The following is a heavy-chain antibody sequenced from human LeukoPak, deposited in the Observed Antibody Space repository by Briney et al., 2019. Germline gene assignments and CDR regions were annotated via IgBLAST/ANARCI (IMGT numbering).Heavy chain of an antibody. CDR1: GYTFTSYG. V-gene: IGHV1-18*01. D-gene: IGHD2-15*01. Sequence: ASVKVSCKASGYTFTSYGISWVRQAPGQGLEWMGWISAYNGNTNYAQKLQGRVTMTTDTSTSTAYMELRSLRSDDTAVYYCASGCSGGSYYDAFDIWAKGQWSPSLQ. CDR3: ASGCSGGSYYDAFDI. CDR2: ISAYNGNT. J-gene: IGHJ3*02.